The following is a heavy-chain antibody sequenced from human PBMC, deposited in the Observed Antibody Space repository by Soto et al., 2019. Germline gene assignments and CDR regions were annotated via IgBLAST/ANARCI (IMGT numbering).Heavy chain of an antibody. CDR3: ARDLGWAFDS. D-gene: IGHD6-19*01. CDR1: GFTFSTFS. J-gene: IGHJ4*02. CDR2: ISGGGRPI. V-gene: IGHV3-48*02. Sequence: EVQLVESGGGSVQPGGSLRLSCAASGFTFSTFSMNWVRQGPGRGLEWISYISGGGRPISYADSVKGRFTISRDNAKNSLYLQMDSLTDQDTAVYYCARDLGWAFDSWGQGTRVTVSS.